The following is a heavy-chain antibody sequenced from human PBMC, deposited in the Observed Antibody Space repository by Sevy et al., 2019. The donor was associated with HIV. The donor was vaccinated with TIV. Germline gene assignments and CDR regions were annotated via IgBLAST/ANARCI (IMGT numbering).Heavy chain of an antibody. D-gene: IGHD6-19*01. J-gene: IGHJ4*02. V-gene: IGHV3-74*01. Sequence: GGSLRLSCAASGFTFSSYWMHWVRQGLGKGLVWVSRTNSDGSSTSYADSVKGRFTVSRDNAKNTLYLQMNSLRVEDTAVYYCAASRYSSGLGYWGQGTLVTVSS. CDR1: GFTFSSYW. CDR3: AASRYSSGLGY. CDR2: TNSDGSST.